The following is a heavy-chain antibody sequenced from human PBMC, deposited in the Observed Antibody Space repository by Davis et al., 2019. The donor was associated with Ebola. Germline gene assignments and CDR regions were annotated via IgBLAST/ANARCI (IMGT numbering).Heavy chain of an antibody. Sequence: PGGSLRLSCAASGFTFSSYWMSWVRQAPGKGLEWVSSISSSSSYIYYADSVKGRFTISRDNAKNSLYLQMNSLRAEDTAVYYCARVTMVRGVTEFDYWGQGTLVTVSS. CDR2: ISSSSSYI. J-gene: IGHJ4*02. D-gene: IGHD3-10*01. CDR1: GFTFSSYW. V-gene: IGHV3-21*01. CDR3: ARVTMVRGVTEFDY.